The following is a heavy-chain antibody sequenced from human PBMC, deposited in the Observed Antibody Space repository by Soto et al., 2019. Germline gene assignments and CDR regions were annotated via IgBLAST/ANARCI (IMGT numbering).Heavy chain of an antibody. J-gene: IGHJ4*02. V-gene: IGHV1-2*02. Sequence: QVQLVQSGAEVKKPGASVKVSCKTSGYTFTGYYIYWVRQAPGQGLEWMGWINPHSGGTYSSQKFQGRVTMTRDTSISTAYRELSRLRADDTAVYYCAGTSCSSTTCPTTYWGQGTLVTVSS. CDR1: GYTFTGYY. CDR3: AGTSCSSTTCPTTY. CDR2: INPHSGGT. D-gene: IGHD2-2*01.